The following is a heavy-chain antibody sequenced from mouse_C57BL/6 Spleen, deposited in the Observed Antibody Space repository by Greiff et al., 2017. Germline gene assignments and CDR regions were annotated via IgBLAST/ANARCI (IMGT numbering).Heavy chain of an antibody. CDR1: GYTFTSYW. CDR2: INPSNGGT. J-gene: IGHJ2*01. Sequence: QVQLQQSGPELVKPGASVKLSCKASGYTFTSYWMHWVKQRPGQGLEWIGNINPSNGGTNYNEKFKSKSTLNVDKSSSTAYMQLSSLTSEDSAVYYCAKGEGLLRTDYFDYWGQGTTLTVSS. D-gene: IGHD1-1*01. V-gene: IGHV1-53*01. CDR3: AKGEGLLRTDYFDY.